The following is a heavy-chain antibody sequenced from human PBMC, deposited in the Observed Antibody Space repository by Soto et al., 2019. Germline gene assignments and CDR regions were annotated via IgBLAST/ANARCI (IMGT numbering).Heavy chain of an antibody. J-gene: IGHJ6*02. CDR3: ARALTGYGMDV. CDR2: STTYNGNT. CDR1: RYIFTNYG. Sequence: QVQLVQSGVEVREPGASVKVSCKAVRYIFTNYGVSWVRQAPGQGLEWMGWSTTYNGNTEYAQKFQGRVTMTTDASTSTAYIELGSLRSDDTAIYYCARALTGYGMDVWGQGTTVTVSS. V-gene: IGHV1-18*01.